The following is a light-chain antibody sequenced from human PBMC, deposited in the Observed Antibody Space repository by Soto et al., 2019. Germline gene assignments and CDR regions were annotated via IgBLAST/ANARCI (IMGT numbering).Light chain of an antibody. J-gene: IGKJ1*01. CDR3: QQSGNSPLT. CDR1: QSINSN. Sequence: TQSPATLSVSPGDIATPSCRASQSINSNLAWYQQQPGQAPRLLIYGASSRATGIPDRFSGSGSGTDFTLTISRLEPEDFAVYFCQQSGNSPLTFGQGTKVAIK. CDR2: GAS. V-gene: IGKV3-20*01.